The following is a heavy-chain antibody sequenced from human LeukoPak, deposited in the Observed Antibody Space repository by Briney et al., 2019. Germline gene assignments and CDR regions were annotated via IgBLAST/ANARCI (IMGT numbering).Heavy chain of an antibody. J-gene: IGHJ3*01. CDR2: IYHSGST. Sequence: PSETLSLTCAVSGYSISSGYYWGWIRQPPGEGLEWIGSIYHSGSTYYNPSLKSRVTISVDTTKNQFSLKLSSVTATDTAVYYCPRHRRSGNYGYLRGGSRLTVW. V-gene: IGHV4-38-2*01. CDR3: PRHRRSGNYGYLRGGSRLTV. D-gene: IGHD4-11*01. CDR1: GYSISSGYY.